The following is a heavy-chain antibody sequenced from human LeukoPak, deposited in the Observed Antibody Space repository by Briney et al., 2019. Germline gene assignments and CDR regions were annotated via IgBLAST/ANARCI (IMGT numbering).Heavy chain of an antibody. CDR3: TFYGSGSAVDY. D-gene: IGHD3-10*01. CDR1: GYTFTSYD. CDR2: MSPNSGNT. J-gene: IGHJ4*02. V-gene: IGHV1-8*01. Sequence: GASVKVSCKASGYTFTSYDINWVRQATGQGLEWMGWMSPNSGNTGYAQKFQGRVTMTRDTSISTAYMELSRLRSDDTAVYYCTFYGSGSAVDYWGQGTLVTVSS.